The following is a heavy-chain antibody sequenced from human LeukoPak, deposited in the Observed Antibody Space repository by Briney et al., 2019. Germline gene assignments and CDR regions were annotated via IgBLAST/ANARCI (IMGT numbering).Heavy chain of an antibody. J-gene: IGHJ6*03. CDR1: GFTFRNYG. V-gene: IGHV3-30*02. Sequence: GGSLRLFCAASGFTFRNYGMHWVRQATGKGLEGVSIIWSDGNNRFYADSVKGRFTISRDNSKNMLYLQMDTLRAEDTALYYCAKDPGASVSGFHMDVWGKGTTVIVSS. CDR2: IWSDGNNR. D-gene: IGHD2-8*02. CDR3: AKDPGASVSGFHMDV.